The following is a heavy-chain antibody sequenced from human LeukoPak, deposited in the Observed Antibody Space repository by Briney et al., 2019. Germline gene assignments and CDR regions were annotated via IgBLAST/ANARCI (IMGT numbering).Heavy chain of an antibody. J-gene: IGHJ4*02. CDR3: VRLRYTYGKNFDC. V-gene: IGHV3-7*01. Sequence: TGGSLRLSCAASGFTFKRYWMSWVRQAPGKGLEWVANIQQDGSEKKYVDSVKGRFTISRDNAKNSLYLQMDSLRAEDTAVYYCVRLRYTYGKNFDCWGQGTLVTVSS. D-gene: IGHD5-18*01. CDR1: GFTFKRYW. CDR2: IQQDGSEK.